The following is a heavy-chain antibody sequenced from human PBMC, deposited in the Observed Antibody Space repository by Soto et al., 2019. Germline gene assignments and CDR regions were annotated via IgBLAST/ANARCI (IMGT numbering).Heavy chain of an antibody. CDR3: AKDQGYSASYYGYVDL. CDR2: ITWNSGII. Sequence: EVQPVESGGGLVQPGRSLRLSCAASGFTFDDYAMHWVRQPPGKGLEWVSGITWNSGIIGHADSVKGRFTISRDNAKNXLYLQMNSLRPEDTALYYCAKDQGYSASYYGYVDLWGRGTLVTVSS. CDR1: GFTFDDYA. D-gene: IGHD6-13*01. V-gene: IGHV3-9*01. J-gene: IGHJ2*01.